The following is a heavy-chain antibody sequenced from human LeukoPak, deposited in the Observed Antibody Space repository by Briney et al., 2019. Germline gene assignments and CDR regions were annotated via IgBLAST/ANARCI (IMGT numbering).Heavy chain of an antibody. CDR3: ARHLGSSWYLTADY. CDR1: GSSFTSYW. CDR2: IYPGDSDT. D-gene: IGHD6-13*01. Sequence: GGSLKISCKGSGSSFTSYWIGWGRRMPGKGLEWMGIIYPGDSDTRYSPSFQGQVTISADKSISTAYLQWSSLKASDTAMYYCARHLGSSWYLTADYWGQGTLVTVSS. J-gene: IGHJ4*02. V-gene: IGHV5-51*01.